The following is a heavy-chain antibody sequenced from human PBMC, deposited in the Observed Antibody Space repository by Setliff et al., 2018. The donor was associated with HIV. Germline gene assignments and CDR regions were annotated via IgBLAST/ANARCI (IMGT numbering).Heavy chain of an antibody. CDR2: INDNGGA. D-gene: IGHD1-1*01. J-gene: IGHJ4*02. CDR1: GGSFSDYS. CDR3: ARGRYNGDSYSGGFYYFDH. V-gene: IGHV4-34*01. Sequence: SETLSLTCSVSGGSFSDYSWTWLRQPPGKGLEWVGHINDNGGANYNPSLTTRATISIATPKNQFFLELTSVTAADTAVYYCARGRYNGDSYSGGFYYFDHWDQGSLVTVSS.